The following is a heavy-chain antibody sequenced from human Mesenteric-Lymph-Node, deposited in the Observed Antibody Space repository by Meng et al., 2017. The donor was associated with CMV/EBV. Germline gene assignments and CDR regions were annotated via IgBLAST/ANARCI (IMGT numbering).Heavy chain of an antibody. Sequence: GESLKISCAASGFTFSSYSMNWVRQAPGKGLEWVSSISSSSSYIYYADSVKGRFTISRDNAKNSLYLQMNSLRAEDTAVYYCARAGSSSIGMDVWGQGAPVTVSS. CDR3: ARAGSSSIGMDV. CDR2: ISSSSSYI. J-gene: IGHJ6*02. CDR1: GFTFSSYS. V-gene: IGHV3-21*01. D-gene: IGHD6-6*01.